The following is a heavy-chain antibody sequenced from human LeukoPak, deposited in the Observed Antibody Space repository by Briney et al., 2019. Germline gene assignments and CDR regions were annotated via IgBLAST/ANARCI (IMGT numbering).Heavy chain of an antibody. J-gene: IGHJ4*02. D-gene: IGHD3-10*01. CDR1: GFTFSSCS. V-gene: IGHV3-48*04. CDR3: ASPVLLIRGVTVDY. Sequence: GGSLRLSCVASGFTFSSCSMNWVRQAPGKGLEWISYINSSSSTIYYADSVKGRFIVSRDNAKNSLYLQMNSLRAEDTAVYYCASPVLLIRGVTVDYWGQGTLVTVSS. CDR2: INSSSSTI.